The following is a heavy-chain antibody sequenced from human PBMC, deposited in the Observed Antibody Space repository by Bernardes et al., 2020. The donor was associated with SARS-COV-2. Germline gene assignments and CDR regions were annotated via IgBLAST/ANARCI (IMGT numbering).Heavy chain of an antibody. CDR3: ARDRAEERESLWFGEPHHGYYYMDV. J-gene: IGHJ6*03. V-gene: IGHV3-21*01. Sequence: GGSLRLSCAASGFTFSSYSMNWVRQAPGKGLEWVSSISSSSSYIYYADSVKGRFTISRDNAKNSLYLQMNSLRAEDTAVYYCARDRAEERESLWFGEPHHGYYYMDVWGKGTTVTVSS. CDR2: ISSSSSYI. D-gene: IGHD3-10*01. CDR1: GFTFSSYS.